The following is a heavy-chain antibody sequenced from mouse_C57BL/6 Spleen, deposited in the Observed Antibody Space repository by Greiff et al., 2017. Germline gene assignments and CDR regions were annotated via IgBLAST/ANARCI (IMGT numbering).Heavy chain of an antibody. D-gene: IGHD1-1*01. Sequence: QVQLQQPGTELVKPGASVKLSCKASGYTFTSYWMHWVKQRPGQGLEWIGNINPSNGGTNYNEKFKSKATLTVDTSSSTAYMQLSSLTSEDSAVYYCARSTYSGSSYDWYFDVWGTGTTVTVSS. CDR2: INPSNGGT. V-gene: IGHV1-53*01. J-gene: IGHJ1*03. CDR3: ARSTYSGSSYDWYFDV. CDR1: GYTFTSYW.